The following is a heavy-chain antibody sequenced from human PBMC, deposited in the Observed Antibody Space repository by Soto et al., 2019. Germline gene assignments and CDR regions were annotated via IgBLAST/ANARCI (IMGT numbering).Heavy chain of an antibody. CDR1: GGSISSGDYY. D-gene: IGHD3-10*01. CDR3: ARVAWGMVRGVIN. V-gene: IGHV4-30-4*01. CDR2: IYYSGST. J-gene: IGHJ4*02. Sequence: PSETLSLTCTVSGGSISSGDYYWSWIRQPPGKGLEWIGYIYYSGSTYYNPSLKSRVTISVDTSKNQFSLKLSSVTAADTAVYYCARVAWGMVRGVINWGQGTLVTVSS.